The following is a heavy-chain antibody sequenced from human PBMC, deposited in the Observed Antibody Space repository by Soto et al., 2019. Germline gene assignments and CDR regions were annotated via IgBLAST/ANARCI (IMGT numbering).Heavy chain of an antibody. Sequence: GGSLRLSCAASGFTFSSYGMHWVRQAPGKGLEWVAVISYDGSNKYYADSVKGRFTISRDNSKNTLYLQMNSLRAEDTAVYYCAYTAVVGTTDFDYWGQGTLVTV. D-gene: IGHD6-19*01. CDR1: GFTFSSYG. CDR2: ISYDGSNK. J-gene: IGHJ5*01. V-gene: IGHV3-30*03. CDR3: AYTAVVGTTDFDY.